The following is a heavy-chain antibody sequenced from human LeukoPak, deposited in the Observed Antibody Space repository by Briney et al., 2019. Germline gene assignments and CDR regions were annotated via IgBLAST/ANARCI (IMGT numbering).Heavy chain of an antibody. Sequence: SETLSLTCTVSDGSISSSYCSWIRQPPGKGLEWIGYIYHSESTNYNPSLKSRVTISVDTSKNQFSLKLSSVTAADTAVYYCARQAGGTSGPFDYWGQGTLVTVSS. D-gene: IGHD4-23*01. J-gene: IGHJ4*02. CDR1: DGSISSSY. V-gene: IGHV4-59*08. CDR2: IYHSEST. CDR3: ARQAGGTSGPFDY.